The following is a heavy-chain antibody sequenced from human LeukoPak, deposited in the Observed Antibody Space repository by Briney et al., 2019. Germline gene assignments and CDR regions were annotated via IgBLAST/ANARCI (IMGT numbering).Heavy chain of an antibody. J-gene: IGHJ6*03. CDR3: AKTKRTGYYYYYMDV. V-gene: IGHV3-43*01. Sequence: PGGSLRLSCAASGFTFDDYTMHWVRQTPGKGLEWVSLISWDGGTTYYADFVKGRFTISRDNSKNSLYLQMSSLRTEDTALYYCAKTKRTGYYYYYMDVWGKGTTVTVSS. CDR2: ISWDGGTT. CDR1: GFTFDDYT.